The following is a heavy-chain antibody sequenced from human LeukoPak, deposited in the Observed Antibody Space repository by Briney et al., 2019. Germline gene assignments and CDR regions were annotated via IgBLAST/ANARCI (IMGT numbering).Heavy chain of an antibody. CDR3: ANSPRVTMIVVATNWFDP. CDR1: GFSLSTSGVG. J-gene: IGHJ5*02. CDR2: IYWNDDK. V-gene: IGHV2-5*01. Sequence: SGPTLVKPTQTLTLTCTFSGFSLSTSGVGVGWIRQPPGKALEWLALIYWNDDKRYSPSLKSRLTITKDTSKNQVVLTMTNMDPVDTTTYYRANSPRVTMIVVATNWFDPWGQGTLVTVSS. D-gene: IGHD3-22*01.